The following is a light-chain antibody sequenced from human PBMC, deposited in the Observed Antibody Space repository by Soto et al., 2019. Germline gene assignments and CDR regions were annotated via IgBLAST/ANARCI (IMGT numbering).Light chain of an antibody. Sequence: DIVMTQSPDSLVVSLGERASVSCKSSHSLLFNTNNKNFLAWYQQKAGQPPKLLIYWASARESGVPDRFSGSGSGTDFTLNISSLQAEDVAVYYCQQYAQWPLTFGGETKVEVK. CDR3: QQYAQWPLT. J-gene: IGKJ4*01. CDR2: WAS. CDR1: HSLLFNTNNKNF. V-gene: IGKV4-1*01.